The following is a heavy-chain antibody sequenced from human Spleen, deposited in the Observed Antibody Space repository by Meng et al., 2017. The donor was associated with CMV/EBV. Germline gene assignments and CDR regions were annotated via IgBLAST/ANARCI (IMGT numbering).Heavy chain of an antibody. Sequence: ASGFTFNNYAMTWVRQAPGKGLEWVSTISGTGGTTYYADSVKGRFTISRDDSRNTLYLQMNSLRVEDTAVFYCARGDSSTSWLVFDYWGLGTLVTVSS. V-gene: IGHV3-23*01. CDR1: GFTFNNYA. J-gene: IGHJ4*02. D-gene: IGHD6-13*01. CDR2: ISGTGGTT. CDR3: ARGDSSTSWLVFDY.